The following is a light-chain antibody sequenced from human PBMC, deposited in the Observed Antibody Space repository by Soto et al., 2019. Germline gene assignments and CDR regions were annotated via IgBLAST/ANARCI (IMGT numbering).Light chain of an antibody. J-gene: IGKJ1*01. V-gene: IGKV3-15*01. CDR1: PSVTNF. CDR2: GAF. CDR3: QQYNNWPRA. Sequence: EIVLTQSPATLSLSPGERATLSCRASPSVTNFLAWYQQKPGQAPRLLIYGAFNRATGIPARFSGSGSGTEFTLTISSLQSEDFAVYYCQQYNNWPRACGQGTKGDIK.